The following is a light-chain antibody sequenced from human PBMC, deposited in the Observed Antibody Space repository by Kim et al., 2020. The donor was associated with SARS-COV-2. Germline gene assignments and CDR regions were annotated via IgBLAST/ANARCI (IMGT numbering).Light chain of an antibody. CDR3: QQREDWPLT. CDR2: DAS. CDR1: QSVSTS. V-gene: IGKV3-11*01. Sequence: LSPGESAPLPCRASQSVSTSVAWFQHKPGQAPRLLIHDASYRATGIPARFSGSGSGTDFTLTITGLQAEDFAVYYCQQREDWPLTFGGGTKVDIK. J-gene: IGKJ4*01.